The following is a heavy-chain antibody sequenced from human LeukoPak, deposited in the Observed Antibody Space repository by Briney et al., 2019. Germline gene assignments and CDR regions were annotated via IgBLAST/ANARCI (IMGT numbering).Heavy chain of an antibody. Sequence: KPSETLSLTCTVSGGSISSSSYYWGWIRQPPGKGLEWIGSIYYSGSTYYNPSLKSRVTISVDTSKNQFSLKLSSVTAADTAVYYCARVIAAAGTAYHFGYWGQGTLVTVSS. D-gene: IGHD6-13*01. CDR1: GGSISSSSYY. V-gene: IGHV4-39*07. CDR3: ARVIAAAGTAYHFGY. CDR2: IYYSGST. J-gene: IGHJ4*02.